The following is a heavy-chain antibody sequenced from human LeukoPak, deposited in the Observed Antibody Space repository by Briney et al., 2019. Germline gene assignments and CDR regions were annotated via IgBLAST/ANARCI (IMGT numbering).Heavy chain of an antibody. V-gene: IGHV3-21*01. CDR3: ARAGYSDAFDI. CDR2: ISSSSGSSI. Sequence: GGSLRLSCAVSGLAVRSNYVSWVRQAPGKGLEWVSSISSSSGSSIYYADSVKGRFTISRDNAKNSLYLQMNSLGAEDTAVYYCARAGYSDAFDIWGQGTMVTVSS. CDR1: GLAVRSNY. D-gene: IGHD5-12*01. J-gene: IGHJ3*02.